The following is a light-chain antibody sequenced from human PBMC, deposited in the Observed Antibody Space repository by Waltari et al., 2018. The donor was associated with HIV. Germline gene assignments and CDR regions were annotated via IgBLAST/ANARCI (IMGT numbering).Light chain of an antibody. CDR3: LQDYDYPLS. J-gene: IGKJ4*01. Sequence: AIQLTQSPSSLSASVGDSVTITCRASQAIGKDLALYQVKSGEAPRLLISAASVLQVGVPSLFSGSGSDTAFTLSISTLRPEDIGTYYCLQDYDYPLSFGGGTKVNI. CDR1: QAIGKD. CDR2: AAS. V-gene: IGKV1-6*01.